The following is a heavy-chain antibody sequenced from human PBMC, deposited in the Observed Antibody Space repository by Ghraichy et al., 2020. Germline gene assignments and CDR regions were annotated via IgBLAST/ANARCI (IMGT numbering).Heavy chain of an antibody. CDR3: AIGSAAGLFDY. Sequence: SETLSLTCTVSGGSISSYYWSWIRQPPGKGLEWIGYIYYSGSTNYNPSLKSRVTISVDTSKNQFSLKLSSVTAADTAVYYCAIGSAAGLFDYWGQGTLVTVSS. V-gene: IGHV4-59*01. D-gene: IGHD6-13*01. CDR1: GGSISSYY. CDR2: IYYSGST. J-gene: IGHJ4*02.